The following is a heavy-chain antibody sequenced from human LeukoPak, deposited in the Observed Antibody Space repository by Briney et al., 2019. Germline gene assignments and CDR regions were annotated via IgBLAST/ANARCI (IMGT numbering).Heavy chain of an antibody. Sequence: SETLSLTCAVYGGSCSGYYWSWIRQPPGKGLEWIGESNHSGSTNYNPSLKSRVTISVDTSKNQFSLKLSSVTAADTAVYYCASPDCSSTSCYLTGFDYWGQGTLVTVSS. CDR3: ASPDCSSTSCYLTGFDY. CDR1: GGSCSGYY. V-gene: IGHV4-34*01. D-gene: IGHD2-2*01. CDR2: SNHSGST. J-gene: IGHJ4*02.